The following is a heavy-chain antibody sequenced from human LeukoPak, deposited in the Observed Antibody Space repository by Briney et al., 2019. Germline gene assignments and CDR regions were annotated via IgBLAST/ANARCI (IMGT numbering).Heavy chain of an antibody. CDR2: INHSGST. CDR1: GGSFSGYY. D-gene: IGHD2-2*02. J-gene: IGHJ5*02. CDR3: ARADYCSSTSCYNPPYNWFDP. V-gene: IGHV4-34*01. Sequence: PSETLSLTCAVYGGSFSGYYWSWIRQPPGKGLEWIGEINHSGSTNYNPSLKSRVTISADTSKNQFSLKLSPVTAADTAVYYCARADYCSSTSCYNPPYNWFDPWGQGTLVTVSS.